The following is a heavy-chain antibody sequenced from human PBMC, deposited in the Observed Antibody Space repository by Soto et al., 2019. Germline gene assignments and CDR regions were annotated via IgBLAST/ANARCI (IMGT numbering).Heavy chain of an antibody. CDR1: GYTLTELS. CDR3: ASSTNHNWFAP. V-gene: IGHV1-69*02. Sequence: SVKVSCKVSGYTLTELSMHWVRQAPGQGLEWMGRIIPILGIANYAQKFQGRVTITADKSTSTAYMELSSLRSEDTAVYYCASSTNHNWFAPWGQGTLVTVSS. D-gene: IGHD3-3*02. CDR2: IIPILGIA. J-gene: IGHJ5*02.